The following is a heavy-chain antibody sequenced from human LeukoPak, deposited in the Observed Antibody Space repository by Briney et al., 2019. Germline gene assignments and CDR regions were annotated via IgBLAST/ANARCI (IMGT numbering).Heavy chain of an antibody. D-gene: IGHD3-3*01. CDR1: GFSFSAYG. CDR3: AKYDFWSGYPPTHD. Sequence: GGSLRLSCAASGFSFSAYGMHWVRQAPGKGLEWVAVISYDGSHKYHADSVKGRFTISRDNSKNTLYLQMNNLRAEDTAVYYCAKYDFWSGYPPTHDWGQGTLVTVSS. J-gene: IGHJ4*02. V-gene: IGHV3-30*18. CDR2: ISYDGSHK.